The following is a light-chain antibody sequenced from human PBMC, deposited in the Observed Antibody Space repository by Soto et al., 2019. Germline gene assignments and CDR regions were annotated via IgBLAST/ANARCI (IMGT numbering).Light chain of an antibody. Sequence: DIQITQSPSSLSASVGDRVTITCRASQGISNHLAWYQQKPGEVPKPLIYAASALQAGVPSRFSGSGSGTDFTLTISSLQPEDVATYYCQKYNSAPLTFGQGTRLEI. CDR2: AAS. V-gene: IGKV1-27*01. CDR3: QKYNSAPLT. CDR1: QGISNH. J-gene: IGKJ5*01.